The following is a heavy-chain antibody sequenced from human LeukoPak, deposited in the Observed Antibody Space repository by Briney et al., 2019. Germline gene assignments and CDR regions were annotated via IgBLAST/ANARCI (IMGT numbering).Heavy chain of an antibody. V-gene: IGHV1-18*01. CDR3: ATTYYYDSSGYSIDPYFDY. J-gene: IGHJ4*02. D-gene: IGHD3-22*01. Sequence: ASVKVSCKASGGTFSGYGISWVRQAPGQGLEWMGWISAYNGNTNYAQKLQGRVTMTTDTSTSTAYMELRSLRSDDTAVYYCATTYYYDSSGYSIDPYFDYWGQGTLVTVSS. CDR2: ISAYNGNT. CDR1: GGTFSGYG.